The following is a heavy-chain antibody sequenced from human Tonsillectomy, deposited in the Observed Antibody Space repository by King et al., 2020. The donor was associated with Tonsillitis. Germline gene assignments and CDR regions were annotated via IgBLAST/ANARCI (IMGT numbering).Heavy chain of an antibody. CDR3: SRHDSMDFIGY. V-gene: IGHV1-46*01. D-gene: IGHD3-22*01. Sequence: LQLVQSGAEVKKPGASVKVSCKASGYTFTRYYMHWVRQAPGQGLEWMGIINPSGGSTSYAQKFQGRVTMTRDTSTSTVYMELSSLRSEDTAMYYCSRHDSMDFIGYWRQGILVTVSS. J-gene: IGHJ4*02. CDR2: INPSGGST. CDR1: GYTFTRYY.